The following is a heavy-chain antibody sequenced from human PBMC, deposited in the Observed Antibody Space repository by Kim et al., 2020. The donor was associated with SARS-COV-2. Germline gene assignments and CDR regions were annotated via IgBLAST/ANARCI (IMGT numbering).Heavy chain of an antibody. CDR1: GFTFSTSP. CDR2: IGGSGSNT. D-gene: IGHD3-16*01. J-gene: IGHJ3*02. Sequence: GGSLRLSCSASGFTFSTSPMSWVRQAPGKGLEWVSAIGGSGSNTFYADSMKGRFTISRDNSKNTLYLQMNSLRAEDTAVYYCAKDRPGGDAFDIWG. V-gene: IGHV3-23*01. CDR3: AKDRPGGDAFDI.